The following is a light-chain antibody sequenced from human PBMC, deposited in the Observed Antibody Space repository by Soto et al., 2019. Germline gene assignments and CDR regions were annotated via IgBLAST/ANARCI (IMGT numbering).Light chain of an antibody. V-gene: IGKV3-15*01. CDR2: GAY. J-gene: IGKJ1*01. CDR1: QSISTN. CDR3: QQYNNWPRT. Sequence: VLTQSPDTLSLSLGERATLSCRASQSISTNLAWYQQKAGQAPRLLIYGAYNRATGVPARFSGSGSGTEFTLSISSLHSEDFSVYYCQQYNNWPRTFGQGTKVDIK.